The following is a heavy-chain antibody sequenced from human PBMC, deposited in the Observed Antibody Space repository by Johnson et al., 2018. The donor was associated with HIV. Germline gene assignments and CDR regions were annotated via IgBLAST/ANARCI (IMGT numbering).Heavy chain of an antibody. CDR2: MWYDGSNK. V-gene: IGHV3-33*01. Sequence: QVQLVESGGGVVQPGRSLRLSCAASGFTFSTYGMHWVRQAPGKGLEWVAVMWYDGSNKYYADSVKGRFTISRDNSKNTLYLQMNSLRAEDTAVYYCARVPRKGFRPDAFDIWGQGTVVTVSS. CDR1: GFTFSTYG. CDR3: ARVPRKGFRPDAFDI. D-gene: IGHD2-15*01. J-gene: IGHJ3*02.